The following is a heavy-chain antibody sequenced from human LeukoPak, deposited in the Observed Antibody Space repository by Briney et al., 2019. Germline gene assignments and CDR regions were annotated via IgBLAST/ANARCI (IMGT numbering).Heavy chain of an antibody. J-gene: IGHJ4*02. CDR2: INHSGST. CDR3: ARGRGSYSSFFDY. V-gene: IGHV4-39*07. Sequence: SQTLSLTCTVSGGSISSSSYYWGWIRQPPGKGLEWIGEINHSGSTNYNPSLKSRVTISVDTSKNQFSLKLSSVTAADTAVYYCARGRGSYSSFFDYWGQGTLVTVSS. D-gene: IGHD1-26*01. CDR1: GGSISSSSYY.